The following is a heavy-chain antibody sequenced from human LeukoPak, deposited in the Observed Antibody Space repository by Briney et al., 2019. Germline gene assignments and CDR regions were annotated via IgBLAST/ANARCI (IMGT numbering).Heavy chain of an antibody. CDR1: GGSISSYY. CDR3: ASYSPGLYSSGRREMVY. CDR2: IYYSGST. J-gene: IGHJ4*02. V-gene: IGHV4-39*07. D-gene: IGHD6-19*01. Sequence: SETLSLTCTVSGGSISSYYWSWIRQPPGKGLEWIGSIYYSGSTYYNPSLKSRVTISVDTSKNQFSLKLSSVTAADTAVYYCASYSPGLYSSGRREMVYWGQGTLVTVSS.